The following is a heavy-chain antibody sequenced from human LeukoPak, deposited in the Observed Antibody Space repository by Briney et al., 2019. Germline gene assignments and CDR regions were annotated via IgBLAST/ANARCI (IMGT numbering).Heavy chain of an antibody. D-gene: IGHD5-24*01. J-gene: IGHJ4*02. CDR1: GGSINSSSYY. Sequence: SETLSLTCTVSGGSINSSSYYWGWIRQPPGKGLEWIGSIFYSGNTYDNPSLKSRVTISVDTSKNQFSLKLNFVTAADTAVYYCARHRSKWLQSSFDYWGQGTLVIVSS. V-gene: IGHV4-39*01. CDR2: IFYSGNT. CDR3: ARHRSKWLQSSFDY.